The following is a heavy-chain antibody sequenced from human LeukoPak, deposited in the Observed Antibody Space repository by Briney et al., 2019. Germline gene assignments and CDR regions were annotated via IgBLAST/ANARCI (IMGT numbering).Heavy chain of an antibody. J-gene: IGHJ6*02. D-gene: IGHD3-9*01. V-gene: IGHV1-8*01. CDR1: GYTFTSYD. CDR3: ARGLTTYYDILTGYYMRYYYYGMDV. CDR2: MNPNSGNT. Sequence: VSVKVSCKASGYTFTSYDINWVRQATGQGLEWMGWMNPNSGNTGYAQKFQGRVTMTRNTSISTAYMELSSLRSEDTAVYYCARGLTTYYDILTGYYMRYYYYGMDVWGQGTTVTVSS.